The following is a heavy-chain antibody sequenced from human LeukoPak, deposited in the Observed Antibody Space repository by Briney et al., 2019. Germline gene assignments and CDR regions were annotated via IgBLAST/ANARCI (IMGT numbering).Heavy chain of an antibody. D-gene: IGHD3-10*01. CDR3: ARGWGSGAFDI. J-gene: IGHJ3*02. CDR2: IYYSGST. V-gene: IGHV4-39*07. Sequence: PSETLSLTCTVSGGSISSSSYYWGWIRQPPGKGLEWIGSIYYSGSTYYNPSLKSRVTISVDTSKNQFSLKLSSVTAADTAVYYCARGWGSGAFDIWGQGTMVTVSS. CDR1: GGSISSSSYY.